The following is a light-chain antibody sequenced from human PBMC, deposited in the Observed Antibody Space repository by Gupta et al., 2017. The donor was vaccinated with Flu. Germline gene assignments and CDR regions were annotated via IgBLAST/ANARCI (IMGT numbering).Light chain of an antibody. CDR2: DAS. J-gene: IGKJ4*01. CDR3: QQYDNLPRALT. CDR1: QDISNY. V-gene: IGKV1-33*01. Sequence: DIQMTQSPYSLSASVGDRVTITCQASQDISNYLNWYQQKPGKAPKLLIYDASNLETGVPSRFSGSGSGTDFTFTISSLQPEDIATYYCQQYDNLPRALTFGGGTKVEIK.